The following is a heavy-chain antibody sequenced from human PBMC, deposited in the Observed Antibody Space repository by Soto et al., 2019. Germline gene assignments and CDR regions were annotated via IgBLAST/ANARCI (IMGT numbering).Heavy chain of an antibody. J-gene: IGHJ3*01. V-gene: IGHV4-34*01. Sequence: PSETLSLTCAVYGGSFSGYFWNWIRQTPGKGLEWIGTVNHNGRNNYNPSLKSRVTISLDMSKNQISLKLTSVTAADTAVYYCARGGSSDWQVAFDFWGQGTMVTVSS. D-gene: IGHD6-19*01. CDR1: GGSFSGYF. CDR3: ARGGSSDWQVAFDF. CDR2: VNHNGRN.